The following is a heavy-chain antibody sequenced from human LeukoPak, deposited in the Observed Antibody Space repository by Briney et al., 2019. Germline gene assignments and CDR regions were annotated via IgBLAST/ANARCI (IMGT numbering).Heavy chain of an antibody. Sequence: SETLSLTCAVSGGSIGSSSYYWGWIRQPPGKGLEWIGSIYYSGSTYYNPSLKSRVTISVDTSKNQFSLKLSSVTAADTAVYYCARRGITTYYYYMDVWGKGTTVTVSS. D-gene: IGHD3-10*01. V-gene: IGHV4-39*07. J-gene: IGHJ6*03. CDR1: GGSIGSSSYY. CDR2: IYYSGST. CDR3: ARRGITTYYYYMDV.